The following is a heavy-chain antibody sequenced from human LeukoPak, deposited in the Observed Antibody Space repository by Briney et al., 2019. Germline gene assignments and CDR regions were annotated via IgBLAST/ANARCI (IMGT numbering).Heavy chain of an antibody. CDR3: ARTSYYDTGGTTHAAD. Sequence: ASVKVSCKASGYSFTNYGFNWVRQAPGQGLGWMGWISAYNGNTDYTQKLQGRITMTTGTSTSTAYMELRSLRSDDTAVYYCARTSYYDTGGTTHAADWGQGTLVTVSS. J-gene: IGHJ4*02. CDR2: ISAYNGNT. D-gene: IGHD3-22*01. V-gene: IGHV1-18*01. CDR1: GYSFTNYG.